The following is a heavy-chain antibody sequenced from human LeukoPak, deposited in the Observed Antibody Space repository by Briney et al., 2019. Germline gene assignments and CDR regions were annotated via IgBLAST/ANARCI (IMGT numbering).Heavy chain of an antibody. Sequence: PGGSLRLSCVVSGITFSSYAMSWVRQAPGKGLEWVSAISGSGGSTYYADSVKGRFTISRDNSKNTLYLQMNSLRAEDTAVYYCAKVLRPLGLSYGMDVWGQGTTVTVSS. V-gene: IGHV3-23*01. CDR1: GITFSSYA. CDR2: ISGSGGST. D-gene: IGHD2-15*01. J-gene: IGHJ6*02. CDR3: AKVLRPLGLSYGMDV.